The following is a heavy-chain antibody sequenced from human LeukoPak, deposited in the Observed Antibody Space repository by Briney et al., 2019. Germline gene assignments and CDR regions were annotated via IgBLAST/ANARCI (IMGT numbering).Heavy chain of an antibody. Sequence: PSETLSLTCAVYGESFSSYYWSWIRQPPGKGLEWIGEINHSGSTNYNPSLKSRVTISVDTSKNQFSLKLSSVTAADTAVYYCASGGYSYDYWGQGPLVTVSS. CDR2: INHSGST. V-gene: IGHV4-34*01. J-gene: IGHJ4*02. CDR3: ASGGYSYDY. CDR1: GESFSSYY. D-gene: IGHD5-18*01.